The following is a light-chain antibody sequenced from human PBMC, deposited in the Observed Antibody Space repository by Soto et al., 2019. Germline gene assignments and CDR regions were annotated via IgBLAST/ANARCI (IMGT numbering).Light chain of an antibody. CDR1: QSISDT. CDR2: SAS. J-gene: IGKJ1*01. V-gene: IGKV3-15*01. CDR3: QHHTKWPPT. Sequence: EIMMNNTPSNLSVSAGERATLSCRASQSISDTLAWYQQKPGQAPRLLIYSASRGATGIPARFSGSGSGTEFTLSIGILKSEDFAVYYCQHHTKWPPTFAQGTKVDIK.